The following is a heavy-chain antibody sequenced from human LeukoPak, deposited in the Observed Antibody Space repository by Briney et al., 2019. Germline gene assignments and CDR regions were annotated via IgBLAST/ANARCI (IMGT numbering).Heavy chain of an antibody. V-gene: IGHV4-61*08. J-gene: IGHJ5*02. Sequence: PSETLSLTCTVSGGSISSGDYYWSWIRQPPGKGLEWIGYIYYSGSTNYNPSLKSRVTISVDTSKNQFSLKLSSVTAADTAVYYCARGHRSSFRDWFDPWGQGTLVTVSS. D-gene: IGHD1-14*01. CDR1: GGSISSGDYY. CDR3: ARGHRSSFRDWFDP. CDR2: IYYSGST.